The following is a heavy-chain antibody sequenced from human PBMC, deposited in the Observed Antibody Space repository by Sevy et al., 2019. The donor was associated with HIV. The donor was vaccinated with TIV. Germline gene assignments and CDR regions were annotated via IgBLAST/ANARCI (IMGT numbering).Heavy chain of an antibody. D-gene: IGHD6-6*01. CDR2: ISGTGLST. J-gene: IGHJ4*02. CDR3: AKDLVSMESRQGYFDY. Sequence: GGSLRLSCAASGFTFSNYAMNWVRQAPGKGLEWVSTISGTGLSTYYADSVKGRFTISRDNSKNTLYLQMNTLRAEETAFYFCAKDLVSMESRQGYFDYWRQGTLVTVSS. CDR1: GFTFSNYA. V-gene: IGHV3-23*01.